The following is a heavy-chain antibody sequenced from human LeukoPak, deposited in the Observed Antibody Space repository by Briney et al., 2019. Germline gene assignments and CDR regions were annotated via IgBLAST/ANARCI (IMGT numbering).Heavy chain of an antibody. CDR1: GYTFTSYG. Sequence: ASVKVSCKASGYTFTSYGISWVRQAPGQGLEWMGWISAYNGNTNYAQKLQGRVTMTTDTSTSTAYMELRSLRSDDTAVYYCARDTDILTGYFPEHAFDIWGQGTMVTVSS. D-gene: IGHD3-9*01. CDR3: ARDTDILTGYFPEHAFDI. CDR2: ISAYNGNT. J-gene: IGHJ3*02. V-gene: IGHV1-18*01.